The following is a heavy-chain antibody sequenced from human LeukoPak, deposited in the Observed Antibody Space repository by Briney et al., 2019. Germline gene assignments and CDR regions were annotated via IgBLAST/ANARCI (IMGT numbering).Heavy chain of an antibody. CDR2: MTRDGRT. D-gene: IGHD1-1*01. CDR1: GFSFSTYA. J-gene: IGHJ6*03. CDR3: ARGERESGRPHYYYYYYMDV. V-gene: IGHV3-23*01. Sequence: GGSLRLSCVASGFSFSTYAMVWVRQAPGKGLEWVSAMTRDGRTFYADPVQGRVTISRDNSKNTLYLQMNSRRAEDTAVYYCARGERESGRPHYYYYYYMDVWGKGTTVTVSS.